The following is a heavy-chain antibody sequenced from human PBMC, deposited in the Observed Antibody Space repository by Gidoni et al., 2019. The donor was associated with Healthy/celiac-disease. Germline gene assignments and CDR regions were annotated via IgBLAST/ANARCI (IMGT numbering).Heavy chain of an antibody. V-gene: IGHV3-73*02. Sequence: EVRLVEYVGGLGQPGGSLTVSCAASGIRFVGAAMHWVRQASGKGLGWVGRIRSKANSYATAYAASVKGRFTISRDDSKNTAYLQMNSLKTEDTAVYYCTRHGYNYYYYYGMDVWGQGTTVTVSS. CDR3: TRHGYNYYYYYGMDV. CDR2: IRSKANSYAT. CDR1: GIRFVGAA. J-gene: IGHJ6*02. D-gene: IGHD5-12*01.